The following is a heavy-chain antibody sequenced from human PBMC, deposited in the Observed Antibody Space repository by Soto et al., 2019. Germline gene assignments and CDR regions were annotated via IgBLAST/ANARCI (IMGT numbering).Heavy chain of an antibody. D-gene: IGHD2-15*01. CDR1: GGSISSGGYY. CDR3: ARVPVPRYPTDGERDIYYYGMDV. J-gene: IGHJ6*02. Sequence: TLSLTCTVSGGSISSGGYYWSWIRQHPGKGLEWIGYIYYSGSTYYNPSLKSRVTISVDTSKNQFSLKLSSVTAADTAVYYCARVPVPRYPTDGERDIYYYGMDVCGQGTTLTVSS. V-gene: IGHV4-31*03. CDR2: IYYSGST.